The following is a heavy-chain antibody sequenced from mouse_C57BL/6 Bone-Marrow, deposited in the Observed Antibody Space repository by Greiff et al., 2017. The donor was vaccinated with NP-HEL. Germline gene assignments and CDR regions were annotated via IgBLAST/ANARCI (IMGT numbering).Heavy chain of an antibody. Sequence: QVQLQQSGAELVRPGASVTLSCKASGYTFTDYEMHWVKQTPVHGLEWIGAIDPETGGTAYNQKFKGKAILTADKSSSTAYMALRSLTSEDSAVYYCTRGLGLGGPDYWGQGTTLTVSS. CDR1: GYTFTDYE. V-gene: IGHV1-15*01. CDR3: TRGLGLGGPDY. CDR2: IDPETGGT. J-gene: IGHJ2*01. D-gene: IGHD4-1*01.